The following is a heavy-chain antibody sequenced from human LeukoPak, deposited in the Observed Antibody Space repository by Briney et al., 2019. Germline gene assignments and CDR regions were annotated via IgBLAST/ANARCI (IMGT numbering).Heavy chain of an antibody. J-gene: IGHJ4*02. CDR3: ARDFWGAYRVDYFDY. Sequence: GGSLTPSCAASGFTFSNYLMSWVRRAPGKGLEWVANIKQDGSETYYVDSVRGRFTISRDNAKKSLYLQMNSLRAEDTAVYYCARDFWGAYRVDYFDYWGQGTLVTVSS. CDR1: GFTFSNYL. V-gene: IGHV3-7*01. D-gene: IGHD3-3*01. CDR2: IKQDGSET.